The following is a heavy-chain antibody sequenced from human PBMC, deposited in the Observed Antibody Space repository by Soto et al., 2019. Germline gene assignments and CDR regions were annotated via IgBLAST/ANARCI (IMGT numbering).Heavy chain of an antibody. CDR1: GFTFRTYA. V-gene: IGHV3-23*01. J-gene: IGHJ4*02. CDR2: LFGNGGGI. Sequence: EVQLLESGGGLVQPGGSLRLSCAASGFTFRTYAMSWVRQAPGKGLEWVSGLFGNGGGISYADSVKGRFTISRDNSNNMLYLQMRSLRVEDTAVYYRAKDRQPDGLWPFDHWGQGTLVTVSS. D-gene: IGHD2-8*01. CDR3: AKDRQPDGLWPFDH.